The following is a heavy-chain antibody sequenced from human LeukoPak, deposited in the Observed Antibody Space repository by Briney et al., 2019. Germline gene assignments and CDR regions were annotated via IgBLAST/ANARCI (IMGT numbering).Heavy chain of an antibody. D-gene: IGHD5-18*01. CDR2: INTDGSST. V-gene: IGHV3-74*01. CDR1: GFTLRTYW. J-gene: IGHJ4*02. Sequence: GGSLRLSCAAPGFTLRTYWMHWVRQAPGKGLVWVSHINTDGSSTSYADSVKGRFTISRDNAKNTLYLQMNSLRAEDTAVYYCARGGYSYGYDYWGQGTLVTVSS. CDR3: ARGGYSYGYDY.